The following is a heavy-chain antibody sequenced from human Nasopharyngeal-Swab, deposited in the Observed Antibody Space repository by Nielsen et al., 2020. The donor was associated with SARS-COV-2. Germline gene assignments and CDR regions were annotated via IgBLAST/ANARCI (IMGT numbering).Heavy chain of an antibody. Sequence: SETLSLTCTVSVGSISSSSYYWGWIRQPPGKGLEWIGSIYYSGRTHYNPSLKSRVTISVDTSKNQFSLKLSSVTAADTAVYYCARQEYSSSSSWLEWFDPWGQGTLVTVSS. V-gene: IGHV4-39*01. J-gene: IGHJ5*02. CDR3: ARQEYSSSSSWLEWFDP. CDR1: VGSISSSSYY. D-gene: IGHD6-6*01. CDR2: IYYSGRT.